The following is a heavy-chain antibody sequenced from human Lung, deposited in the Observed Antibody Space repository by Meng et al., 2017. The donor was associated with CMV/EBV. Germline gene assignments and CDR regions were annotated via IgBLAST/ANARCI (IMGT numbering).Heavy chain of an antibody. CDR2: TSYTGAT. J-gene: IGHJ5*02. CDR1: GGSISSNDSY. Sequence: TVSGGSISSNDSYWSWIRQPPGKGLEWIGYTSYTGATHYNPSLKTRVSFSLDTSKSQFSLRLTSVTATDTAMYYCVRVATHTSWYDPWGPGTLVTVSS. V-gene: IGHV4-30-4*08. D-gene: IGHD1-1*01. CDR3: VRVATHTSWYDP.